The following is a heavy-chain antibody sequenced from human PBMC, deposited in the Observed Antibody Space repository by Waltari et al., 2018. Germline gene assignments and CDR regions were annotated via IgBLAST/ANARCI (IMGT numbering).Heavy chain of an antibody. CDR1: GGSISTSSYY. Sequence: QLQLQDSGPGLVKPSETLSLTCSVSGGSISTSSYYWGWIGQPPGRGLEWIGIIHYSGSTYYNPSLKSRVTISVDTSKNQFSLRLTSVTAAETAVYYCARHVGEATTFDYWCQGTLVTVSS. CDR3: ARHVGEATTFDY. CDR2: IHYSGST. J-gene: IGHJ4*02. V-gene: IGHV4-39*01. D-gene: IGHD1-26*01.